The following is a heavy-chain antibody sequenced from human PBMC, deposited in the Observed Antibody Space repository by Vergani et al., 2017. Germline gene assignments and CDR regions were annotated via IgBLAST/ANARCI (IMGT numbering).Heavy chain of an antibody. CDR2: IYPTDSYT. CDR1: GYRFTSYW. Sequence: VQLVQSGAEVKKPGESLRISCKGSGYRFTSYWINWVRQMPGKGREWMGRIYPTDSYTNYSPSFLGHVTISADKSISTAYLQWSSLKASDTAMYYCARRSDYADYWGQGTLVTVSS. J-gene: IGHJ4*02. V-gene: IGHV5-10-1*03. CDR3: ARRSDYADY. D-gene: IGHD4/OR15-4a*01.